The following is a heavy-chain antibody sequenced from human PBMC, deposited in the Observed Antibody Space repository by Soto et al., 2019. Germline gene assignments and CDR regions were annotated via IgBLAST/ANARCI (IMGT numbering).Heavy chain of an antibody. V-gene: IGHV1-18*01. CDR2: ISAYNGNT. CDR1: GYTFTSYG. CDR3: ARIGYCSGGSCYPVWWFDP. J-gene: IGHJ5*02. D-gene: IGHD2-15*01. Sequence: ASVKVSCTASGYTFTSYGISWVRQAPGQGLEWMGWISAYNGNTNYAQKLQGRVTMTTDTSTSTAYMELRSLRSDDTAVYYCARIGYCSGGSCYPVWWFDPWGQGTPVTVSS.